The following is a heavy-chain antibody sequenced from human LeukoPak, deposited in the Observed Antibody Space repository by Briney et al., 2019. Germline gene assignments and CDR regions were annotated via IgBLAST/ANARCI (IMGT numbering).Heavy chain of an antibody. Sequence: GGSLRLSCAASGSTFSSFSTYDFNWVRQAPGKGLGCVSFISGSGDSAYYADSVKGRFTISRDYSKNTLYLQMNSLRAEDTAIYYCARDKSIATRPIFDYWGQGTLVTVSS. D-gene: IGHD6-6*01. V-gene: IGHV3-23*01. CDR1: GSTFSSFSTYD. CDR3: ARDKSIATRPIFDY. J-gene: IGHJ4*02. CDR2: ISGSGDSA.